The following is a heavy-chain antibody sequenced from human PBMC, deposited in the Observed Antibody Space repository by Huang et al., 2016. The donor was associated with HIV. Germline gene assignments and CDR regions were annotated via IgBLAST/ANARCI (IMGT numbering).Heavy chain of an antibody. Sequence: QVQLVQSGSELKKPGASVKVSCVTSGYTFTNYAVNWVRQAPGHGLEWMGRINTNNGPPTFAQALTGRFVFSMDTSVSTAFLQISGLEAEDTAVYYCARDATIHDFWSGYPGAFDSWGQGTLVTVSS. J-gene: IGHJ5*01. D-gene: IGHD3-3*01. CDR2: INTNNGPP. CDR1: GYTFTNYA. V-gene: IGHV7-4-1*02. CDR3: ARDATIHDFWSGYPGAFDS.